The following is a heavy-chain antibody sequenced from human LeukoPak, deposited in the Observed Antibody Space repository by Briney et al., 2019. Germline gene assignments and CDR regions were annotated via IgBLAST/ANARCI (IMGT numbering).Heavy chain of an antibody. CDR3: ARSDYVWGSYRLIYYYYMDV. CDR2: ISAYNGNT. Sequence: ASVKVSCKASGYSFTSYGISWVRQAPGQGLEWMGWISAYNGNTNYAQKLQGRVTMTTDTSTSTAYMELRSLRSDDTAVYYCARSDYVWGSYRLIYYYYMDVWGKGTTVTVSS. V-gene: IGHV1-18*01. J-gene: IGHJ6*03. CDR1: GYSFTSYG. D-gene: IGHD3-16*02.